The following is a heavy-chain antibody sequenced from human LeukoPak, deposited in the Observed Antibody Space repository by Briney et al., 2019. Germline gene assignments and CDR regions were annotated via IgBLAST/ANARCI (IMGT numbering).Heavy chain of an antibody. CDR1: GYTFTSYY. CDR2: INPSGGST. D-gene: IGHD3-9*01. CDR3: ARDSYYDILTGYYPPYNWFDP. Sequence: ASVKVSCKASGYTFTSYYMHWVRQAPGQGLEWMGIINPSGGSTSYAQKFQGRVTMTRDTSTSTVYMELSSLRSDDTAVYYCARDSYYDILTGYYPPYNWFDPWGQGTLVTVSS. V-gene: IGHV1-46*01. J-gene: IGHJ5*02.